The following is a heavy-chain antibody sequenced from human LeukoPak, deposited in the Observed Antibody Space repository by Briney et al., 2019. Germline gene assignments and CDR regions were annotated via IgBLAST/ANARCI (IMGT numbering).Heavy chain of an antibody. V-gene: IGHV4-39*01. J-gene: IGHJ3*02. Sequence: NPSETLSLTCTVSGGSISSYYWGWIRQPPGKGLEWIGSIYYSGSTYYNPSLKSRVTISVDTSKNQFSLKLSSVTAADTAVYYCARHGDDSSGPSDAFDIWGKGTTVTISS. CDR3: ARHGDDSSGPSDAFDI. D-gene: IGHD3-22*01. CDR1: GGSISSYY. CDR2: IYYSGST.